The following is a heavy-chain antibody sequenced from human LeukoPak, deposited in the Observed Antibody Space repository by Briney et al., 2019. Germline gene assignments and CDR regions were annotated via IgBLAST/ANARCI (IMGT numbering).Heavy chain of an antibody. V-gene: IGHV1-2*04. CDR2: INPNSSGT. CDR3: ASTRSLPDAFDI. Sequence: AASVNVSCKASGYTFTDYYMHWVRQAPGQGLEWMGLINPNSSGTNYAQKFQGWVTMTRDTSISTTYMELSRMRSDDTAVYYCASTRSLPDAFDIWGQGTMVTVSS. CDR1: GYTFTDYY. D-gene: IGHD6-13*01. J-gene: IGHJ3*02.